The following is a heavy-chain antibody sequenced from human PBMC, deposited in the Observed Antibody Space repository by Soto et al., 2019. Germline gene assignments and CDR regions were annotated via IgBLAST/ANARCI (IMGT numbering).Heavy chain of an antibody. D-gene: IGHD3-22*01. Sequence: SGPTLVNPTQTLTLTCTFSGFSLSTSGVGVGWIRQPPGKALEWLALIYWDDDKRYSPSLKSRLTITKDTSKNQVVLTMTNMDPVDTATYYCAXLLDYYDSSGPTPYFDYWGQGTLVTVSS. CDR3: AXLLDYYDSSGPTPYFDY. CDR2: IYWDDDK. J-gene: IGHJ4*02. CDR1: GFSLSTSGVG. V-gene: IGHV2-5*02.